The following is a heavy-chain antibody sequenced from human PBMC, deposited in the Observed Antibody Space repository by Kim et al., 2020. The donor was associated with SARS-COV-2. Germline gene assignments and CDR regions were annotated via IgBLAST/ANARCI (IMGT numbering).Heavy chain of an antibody. CDR1: GFTFSSYS. CDR3: ARRPEYYDFWSGYDD. CDR2: ISSSSSYI. Sequence: GGSLRLSCAASGFTFSSYSMNWVRQAPGKGLEWVSSISSSSSYIYYADSVKGRFTISRDNAKNSLYLQMNSLRAEDTAVYYCARRPEYYDFWSGYDDWGQGTLVTVSS. V-gene: IGHV3-21*01. J-gene: IGHJ4*02. D-gene: IGHD3-3*01.